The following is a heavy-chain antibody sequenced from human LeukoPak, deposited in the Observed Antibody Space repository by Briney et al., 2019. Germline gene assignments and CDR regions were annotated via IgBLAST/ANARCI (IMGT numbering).Heavy chain of an antibody. J-gene: IGHJ4*02. CDR3: AREVVPAAPFDY. V-gene: IGHV3-7*01. D-gene: IGHD2-2*01. CDR1: GFSFSSYW. Sequence: GGSLRLSCAASGFSFSSYWMNWVRQAPGKGLEWVANIKQDGSEKYYVDSVKGRFTISRDNAKNSLYLQMNSLRAEDTAVYYCAREVVPAAPFDYWGQGTLVTVSS. CDR2: IKQDGSEK.